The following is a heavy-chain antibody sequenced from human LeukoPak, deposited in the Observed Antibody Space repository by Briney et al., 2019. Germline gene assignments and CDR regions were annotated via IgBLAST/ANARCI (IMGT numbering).Heavy chain of an antibody. J-gene: IGHJ4*02. CDR1: GYSFTSYW. D-gene: IGHD6-13*01. V-gene: IGHV5-51*01. CDR2: IYPGDSST. Sequence: GESLKISCKGSGYSFTSYWIGWVRQMPGKGLEWMGIIYPGDSSTRYNPSFQGQVTISADESISTAYLQWSRLKASDTAMYFCARSFSYSSSYSYWGQGTLVTVSS. CDR3: ARSFSYSSSYSY.